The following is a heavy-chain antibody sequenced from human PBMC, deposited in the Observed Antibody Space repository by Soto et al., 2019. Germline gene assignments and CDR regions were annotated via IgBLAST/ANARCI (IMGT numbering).Heavy chain of an antibody. CDR3: ARAPLGYCSSTSCPFDY. CDR2: IIPIFGTA. Sequence: QVQLVQSGAEVKKPGSSVKVSCKASGGTFSSYAISWVRQAPGQGLEWMGGIIPIFGTANYAQKFQGRVTINADESTSTAYMELSSLRSEDTAVYYCARAPLGYCSSTSCPFDYWGQGTLVTVSS. J-gene: IGHJ4*02. D-gene: IGHD2-2*01. V-gene: IGHV1-69*01. CDR1: GGTFSSYA.